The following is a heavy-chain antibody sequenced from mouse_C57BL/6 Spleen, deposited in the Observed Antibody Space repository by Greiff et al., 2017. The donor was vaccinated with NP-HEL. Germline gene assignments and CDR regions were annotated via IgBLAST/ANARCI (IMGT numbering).Heavy chain of an antibody. Sequence: QVQLQQSGAELVKPGASVKLSCKASGYTFTSYWMHWVKQRPGQGLEWIGMIHPNSGSTNYNEKFKSKATLTVDKSSSTAYMQLSSLTSEDSAVYYCARTYYYGSSYTFDYWGQGTTLTVSS. CDR3: ARTYYYGSSYTFDY. J-gene: IGHJ2*01. CDR1: GYTFTSYW. CDR2: IHPNSGST. D-gene: IGHD1-1*01. V-gene: IGHV1-64*01.